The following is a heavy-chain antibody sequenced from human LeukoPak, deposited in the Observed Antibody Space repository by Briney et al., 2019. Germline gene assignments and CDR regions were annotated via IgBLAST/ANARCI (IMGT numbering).Heavy chain of an antibody. CDR3: AKDESYWFDP. J-gene: IGHJ5*02. Sequence: GGSLRLSCAASGFTVSSNYMSWVRQAPGKGLEWVSVIYSGGSTYYADSVKGRFTISRDNSKNTLYLQMNSLRAEDTAVNYCAKDESYWFDPWGQGTLVTVSS. V-gene: IGHV3-66*01. CDR1: GFTVSSNY. D-gene: IGHD1-26*01. CDR2: IYSGGST.